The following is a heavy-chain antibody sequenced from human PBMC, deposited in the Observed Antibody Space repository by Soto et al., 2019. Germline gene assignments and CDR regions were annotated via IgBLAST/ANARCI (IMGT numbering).Heavy chain of an antibody. CDR2: ISYDGSNK. D-gene: IGHD2-21*02. CDR3: AKGRGDYYYYYGMDV. Sequence: GGSLRLSCAASGSTFSSYVMHWVRQAPGKGLEWVAVISYDGSNKYYADSVKGRFIISRDNSKNTLYLQMNSLRAEDTAVYYCAKGRGDYYYYYGMDVWGQGTTVTVSS. J-gene: IGHJ6*02. V-gene: IGHV3-30*18. CDR1: GSTFSSYV.